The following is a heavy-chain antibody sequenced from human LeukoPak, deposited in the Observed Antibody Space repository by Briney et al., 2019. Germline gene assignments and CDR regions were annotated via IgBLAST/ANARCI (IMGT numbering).Heavy chain of an antibody. D-gene: IGHD5-24*01. CDR2: IWYDGSNT. CDR1: GFTFSSYG. J-gene: IGHJ6*02. V-gene: IGHV3-33*01. CDR3: ARDSRDGYDFRRHGMDV. Sequence: GGSLRLSCAASGFTFSSYGMHWVRQAPGKGLEWVAVIWYDGSNTYYVDSVKGRFTISRDNFKNTLYLQVNSLRAEDTAVYYCARDSRDGYDFRRHGMDVWGQGTTVTVSS.